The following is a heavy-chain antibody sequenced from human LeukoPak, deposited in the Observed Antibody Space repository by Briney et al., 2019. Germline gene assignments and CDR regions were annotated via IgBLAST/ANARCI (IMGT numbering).Heavy chain of an antibody. D-gene: IGHD3-10*01. CDR1: GFTFSSYS. CDR3: KVPSGGPPDF. CDR2: ISSSSSYI. J-gene: IGHJ4*02. V-gene: IGHV3-21*04. Sequence: PGGSLRLSCAASGFTFSSYSMNWVRQAPGKGLEWVSSISSSSSYIYYADSVKGRFTISRDNAKNSLYLQMNSLRVEDSALYCTKVPSGGPPDFWGQGTLVTVSS.